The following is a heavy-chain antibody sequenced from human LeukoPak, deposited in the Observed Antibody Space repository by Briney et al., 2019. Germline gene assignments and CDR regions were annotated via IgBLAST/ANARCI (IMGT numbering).Heavy chain of an antibody. J-gene: IGHJ4*02. D-gene: IGHD1/OR15-1a*01. Sequence: GGSLRLSCAASGFNFRYYRMHWVRQAPGKGLEWVAVMSYDGSKEFYADSVKGRFTVSRDNSMNTLYLQMTSLRVEDTAVYYCAKDATGTWDRFDYWGQGALVTVSS. V-gene: IGHV3-30*18. CDR2: MSYDGSKE. CDR1: GFNFRYYR. CDR3: AKDATGTWDRFDY.